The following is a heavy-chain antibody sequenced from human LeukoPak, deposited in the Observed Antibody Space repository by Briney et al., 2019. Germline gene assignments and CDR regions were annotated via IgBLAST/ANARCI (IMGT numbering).Heavy chain of an antibody. J-gene: IGHJ5*02. V-gene: IGHV3-48*01. CDR1: GFIFTDYW. CDR2: ISSSSSTI. Sequence: GGSLRLSCAASGFIFTDYWMNWVRQAPGKGLEWVSYISSSSSTIYYADSVKGRFTISRDNAKNSLYLQMNSLRAEDTAVYYCARDTDYGDYGGWFDPWGQGTLVTVSS. CDR3: ARDTDYGDYGGWFDP. D-gene: IGHD4-17*01.